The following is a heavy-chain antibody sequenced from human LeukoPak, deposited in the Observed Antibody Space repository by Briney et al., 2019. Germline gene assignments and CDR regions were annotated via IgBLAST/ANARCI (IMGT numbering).Heavy chain of an antibody. CDR2: IYYSGST. CDR3: ARAVYGGKIFDY. CDR1: GGSISSYY. Sequence: SETLSLTCTVSGGSISSYYWSWIRQPPGKGLEWIGYIYYSGSTNYNPSLKSRVTISVDTSKNQFSLKLSSVTAADTAVYYCARAVYGGKIFDYWGQGTLVAVSS. D-gene: IGHD4-23*01. V-gene: IGHV4-59*01. J-gene: IGHJ4*02.